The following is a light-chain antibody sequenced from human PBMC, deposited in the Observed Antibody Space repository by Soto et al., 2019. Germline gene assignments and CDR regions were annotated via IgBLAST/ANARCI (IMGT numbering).Light chain of an antibody. CDR2: AAS. V-gene: IGKV1-8*01. CDR1: QGISSY. J-gene: IGKJ1*01. Sequence: IQMTQSPSSLSASTGDRVTITCRASQGISSYLAFYQQKPGKAPKLLIYAASTLQSGVPSRFSGSGSGTDFTLTISCLQSEDFATYYCQQYYSYPPTFGQGTKVDIK. CDR3: QQYYSYPPT.